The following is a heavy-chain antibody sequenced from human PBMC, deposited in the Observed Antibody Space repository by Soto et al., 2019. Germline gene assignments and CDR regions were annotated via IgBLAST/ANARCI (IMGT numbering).Heavy chain of an antibody. CDR1: GGSSRRSSYF. V-gene: IGHV4-39*07. Sequence: PSETLSLTCGVSGGSSRRSSYFWGWIRQPPGKGLEWIASVYYSGTPYYNPSLKSRVTISVDTSKSQFSLKLSSVTAADTAVYYCARGMTTVTTLDYWGQGTLVTVSS. CDR2: VYYSGTP. D-gene: IGHD4-4*01. CDR3: ARGMTTVTTLDY. J-gene: IGHJ4*02.